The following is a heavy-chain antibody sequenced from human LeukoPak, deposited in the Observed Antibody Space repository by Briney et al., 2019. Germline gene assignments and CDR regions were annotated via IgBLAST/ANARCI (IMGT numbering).Heavy chain of an antibody. CDR2: ISGSGGST. Sequence: GGSLRLSCAASGFTFSSYAMSWVRQAPGKGLEWVSAISGSGGSTYYADSVKGRFTISRDNSKNTLYLQMNSLRVEDTAVYYCARSTGGISVAGGGDYWGQGTLVTVSS. J-gene: IGHJ4*02. V-gene: IGHV3-23*01. CDR1: GFTFSSYA. CDR3: ARSTGGISVAGGGDY. D-gene: IGHD6-19*01.